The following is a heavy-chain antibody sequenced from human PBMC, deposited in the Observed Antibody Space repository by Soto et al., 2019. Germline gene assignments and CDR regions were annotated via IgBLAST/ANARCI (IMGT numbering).Heavy chain of an antibody. CDR2: ISGSGAST. CDR3: AKEGSRYCSGGSCYSQDDFDI. V-gene: IGHV3-23*01. J-gene: IGHJ3*02. CDR1: GFTFSSYA. D-gene: IGHD2-15*01. Sequence: EVQLLESGGGLVQPGGSLRLSCAASGFTFSSYAMSWVRQAPGKGLEWVSAISGSGASTYYADSVKGRFTISRDNSKNTLYLQINSLRAEDTAVYYCAKEGSRYCSGGSCYSQDDFDIWGQGTMVTVSS.